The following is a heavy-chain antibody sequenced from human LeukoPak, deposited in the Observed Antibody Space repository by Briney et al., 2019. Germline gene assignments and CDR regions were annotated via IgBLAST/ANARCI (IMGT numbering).Heavy chain of an antibody. CDR1: GGSISSGGYY. CDR3: ARKNYYGMDV. V-gene: IGHV4-31*03. CDR2: IYYSGST. Sequence: PSETLSLTCTVSGGSISSGGYYWSWIRQHPGKGLEWVGYIYYSGSTYYNPSLKSRVTISVDTSKNQFSLKLSSVTAADTAVYYCARKNYYGMDVWGQGTTVTVSS. J-gene: IGHJ6*02.